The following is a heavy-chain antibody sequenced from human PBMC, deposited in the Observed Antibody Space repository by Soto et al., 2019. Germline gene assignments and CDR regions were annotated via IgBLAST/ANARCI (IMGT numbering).Heavy chain of an antibody. Sequence: GGSLRLSCAASGFTFSSYGMHWVRQAPGKGLEWVAVIWYDGSNKYYADSVKGRFTISRDNSKNTRYLQMNSLRAEDTAVYYCARDHDDYVWGRRIPARQTSYYFDYWGQGTLVTVSS. CDR1: GFTFSSYG. D-gene: IGHD3-16*01. CDR3: ARDHDDYVWGRRIPARQTSYYFDY. J-gene: IGHJ4*02. V-gene: IGHV3-33*01. CDR2: IWYDGSNK.